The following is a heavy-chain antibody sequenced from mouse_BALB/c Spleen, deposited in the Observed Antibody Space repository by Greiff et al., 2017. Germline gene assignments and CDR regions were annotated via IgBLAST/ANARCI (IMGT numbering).Heavy chain of an antibody. CDR1: GFTFSSFG. J-gene: IGHJ2*01. D-gene: IGHD4-1*01. CDR3: ARGLGGGDY. Sequence: EVKLVESGGGLVQPGGSRKLSCAASGFTFSSFGMHWVRQAPEKGLEWVAYISSGSSTIYYADTVKGRFTISRDNPKNTLFLQMTSLRSEDTAMYYCARGLGGGDYWGQGTTLTVSS. CDR2: ISSGSSTI. V-gene: IGHV5-17*02.